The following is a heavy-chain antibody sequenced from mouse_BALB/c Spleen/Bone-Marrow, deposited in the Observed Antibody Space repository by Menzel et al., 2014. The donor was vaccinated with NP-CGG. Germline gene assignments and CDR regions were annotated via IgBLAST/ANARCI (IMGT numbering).Heavy chain of an antibody. D-gene: IGHD2-4*01. CDR2: IRNKANGYTT. J-gene: IGHJ1*01. CDR3: AKDNYYDDYWYFDD. V-gene: IGHV7-3*02. Sequence: EVQLVESGGGLVQPGGSLRLSCANSGFTFTDYYMSWVRQPPGKALEWLGFIRNKANGYTTEYSASVKGRFTISRDNSQSILYLEMITLRAEDSAAYSCAKDNYYDDYWYFDDWGAGTTVTVSS. CDR1: GFTFTDYY.